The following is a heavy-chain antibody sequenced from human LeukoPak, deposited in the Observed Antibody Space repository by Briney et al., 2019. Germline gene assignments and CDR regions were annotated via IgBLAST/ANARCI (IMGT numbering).Heavy chain of an antibody. Sequence: QSGGSLRLSCAASGFTFSSYWMSWVRQAPGKGLEWVANIKQDGSEKYYVDSVKGRFTISRDNAKNSLYLQMNSLRAEDTAVYYCARDTYYYGSSGYVWFDPWGQGTLVTVSS. V-gene: IGHV3-7*01. CDR1: GFTFSSYW. D-gene: IGHD3-22*01. CDR2: IKQDGSEK. J-gene: IGHJ5*02. CDR3: ARDTYYYGSSGYVWFDP.